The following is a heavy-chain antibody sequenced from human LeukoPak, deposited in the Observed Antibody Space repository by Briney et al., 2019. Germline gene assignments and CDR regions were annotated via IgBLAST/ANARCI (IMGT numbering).Heavy chain of an antibody. D-gene: IGHD3-10*01. Sequence: PGGSLRLSCAASGFTFSSYSMNWVRQAPGKGLEWVSSISSSSSYIYYADSVKGRFTISRDNAKNSLYLQMNSLRAEDTAVYYCARDGRLLWFGESRIYYFDYWGQGTLVTVSS. CDR1: GFTFSSYS. J-gene: IGHJ4*02. CDR3: ARDGRLLWFGESRIYYFDY. V-gene: IGHV3-21*01. CDR2: ISSSSSYI.